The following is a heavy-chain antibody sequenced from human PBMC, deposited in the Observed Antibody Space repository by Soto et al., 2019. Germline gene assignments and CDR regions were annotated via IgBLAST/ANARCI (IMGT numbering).Heavy chain of an antibody. CDR3: ARDKSGSYPNYYYYYGMDV. CDR1: GGSISSYY. D-gene: IGHD1-26*01. J-gene: IGHJ6*02. V-gene: IGHV4-59*01. Sequence: SETLSLTCTVSGGSISSYYWSWIRQPPGKGLEWIGYIYYSGSTNYNPSLKSRVTISVDTSKNQFSLKLSSVTAADTAVYYCARDKSGSYPNYYYYYGMDVWGQGTTVTVSS. CDR2: IYYSGST.